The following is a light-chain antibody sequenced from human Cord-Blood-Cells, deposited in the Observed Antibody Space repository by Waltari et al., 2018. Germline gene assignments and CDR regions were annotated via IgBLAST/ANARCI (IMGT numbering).Light chain of an antibody. CDR2: KAS. V-gene: IGKV1-5*03. Sequence: DIQMTQSPSNLSASVGDRVTITCRASQSISSWLAWYQQKPGKAPKLLIYKASSLESGVPSRFSGSGSGTEFTLTISSLQPDDFATYYCQQYNSYRTVGQGP. J-gene: IGKJ1*01. CDR1: QSISSW. CDR3: QQYNSYRT.